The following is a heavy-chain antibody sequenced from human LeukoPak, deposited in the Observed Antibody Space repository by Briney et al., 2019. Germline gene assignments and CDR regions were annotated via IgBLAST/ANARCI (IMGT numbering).Heavy chain of an antibody. J-gene: IGHJ4*02. CDR2: ITVGGGVT. CDR3: ARGIGSSSILDF. D-gene: IGHD6-6*01. V-gene: IGHV3-11*01. CDR1: GFTLTDYY. Sequence: GGSLRLSCAASGFTLTDYYMSWIRQAPGKGLECISYITVGGGVTYYADSVKGRFTVSRDSAKNSQSLHMDSLRVEDTAVYYCARGIGSSSILDFWGQGTLVTVSS.